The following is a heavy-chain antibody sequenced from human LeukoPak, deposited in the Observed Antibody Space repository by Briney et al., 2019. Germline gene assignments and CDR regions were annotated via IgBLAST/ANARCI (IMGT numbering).Heavy chain of an antibody. Sequence: PSETLSLTCAVSGYFISTGYYWGWIRQPPGKGLEWMGSLYHSGSTYYNPSLKSRVTISVDTSKNHFSLKLSSVTAADTAVYYCARDTYCTNGVCYLDYWGQGTLVTVSS. V-gene: IGHV4-38-2*02. CDR2: LYHSGST. CDR3: ARDTYCTNGVCYLDY. J-gene: IGHJ4*02. CDR1: GYFISTGYY. D-gene: IGHD2-8*01.